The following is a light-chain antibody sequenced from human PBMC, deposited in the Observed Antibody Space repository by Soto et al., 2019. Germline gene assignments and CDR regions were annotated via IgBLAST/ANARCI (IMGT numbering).Light chain of an antibody. V-gene: IGLV2-14*03. CDR1: SSDVGGYNY. Sequence: QLVLTQPASVSGSPGQSITISCTGTSSDVGGYNYVSWYQQYPGKAPKLMIYDVSNRPSGVSDRFSGSKSGNTASLTISGLQAEDEAEYYCTSYTSSSTDVVFGGGTKLTVL. CDR3: TSYTSSSTDVV. CDR2: DVS. J-gene: IGLJ2*01.